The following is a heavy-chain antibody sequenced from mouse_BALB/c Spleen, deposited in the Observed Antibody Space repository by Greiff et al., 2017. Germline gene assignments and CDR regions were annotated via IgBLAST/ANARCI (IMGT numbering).Heavy chain of an antibody. D-gene: IGHD1-1*01. CDR3: ARPLYYYGSSYFDY. Sequence: QVQLQQPGAELVKPGASVKLSCKASGYTFTSYWMHWVKQRPGQGLEWIGEINPSNGRTNYNEKFKSKATLTVDKSSSTAYMQLSSLTSEDSAVYYCARPLYYYGSSYFDYWGQGTTLTVSS. CDR1: GYTFTSYW. CDR2: INPSNGRT. J-gene: IGHJ2*01. V-gene: IGHV1S81*02.